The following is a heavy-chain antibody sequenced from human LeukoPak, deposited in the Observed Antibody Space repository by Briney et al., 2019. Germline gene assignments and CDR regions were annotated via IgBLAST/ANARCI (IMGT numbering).Heavy chain of an antibody. CDR2: INPSGGST. CDR3: ARDETFGEFLFDY. Sequence: ASVKVSCKASGYTFTSYYMHWVRQAPGQGLVWMGIINPSGGSTSYAQKFQGRVTMTRDTSTSTVYMELSSLRSEDTVVYYCARDETFGEFLFDYWGQGTLVTVSS. CDR1: GYTFTSYY. J-gene: IGHJ4*02. V-gene: IGHV1-46*01. D-gene: IGHD3-10*01.